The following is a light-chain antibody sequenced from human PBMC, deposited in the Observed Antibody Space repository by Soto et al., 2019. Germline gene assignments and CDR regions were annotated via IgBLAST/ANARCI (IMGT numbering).Light chain of an antibody. CDR2: GVS. Sequence: EIVLTLSPGTLSLSPGERATLSCRASQSVSSSYLAWYQQKPGQAPRLLIYGVSSRATGVPDRFSGSGSGTDFTLTISRLEPEDFAVYYCQQYIIPTTFGQGTRLEIK. V-gene: IGKV3-20*01. J-gene: IGKJ5*01. CDR3: QQYIIPTT. CDR1: QSVSSSY.